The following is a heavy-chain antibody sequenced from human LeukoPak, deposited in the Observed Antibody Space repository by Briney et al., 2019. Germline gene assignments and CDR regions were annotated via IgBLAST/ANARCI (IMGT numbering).Heavy chain of an antibody. J-gene: IGHJ4*02. Sequence: GGSLRLSCAASGFTFSSYAMHWVRQAPGKGLEWVAVISYDGSNKYYADSVKGRFTISRDNSKNTLYLQMNSLRAEDTAVYYCARGSSSWYEEVDYWGQGTLVTVSS. D-gene: IGHD6-13*01. CDR3: ARGSSSWYEEVDY. V-gene: IGHV3-30-3*01. CDR1: GFTFSSYA. CDR2: ISYDGSNK.